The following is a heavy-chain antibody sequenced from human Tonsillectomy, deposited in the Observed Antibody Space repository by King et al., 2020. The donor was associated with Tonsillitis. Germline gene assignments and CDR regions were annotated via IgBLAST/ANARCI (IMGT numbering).Heavy chain of an antibody. Sequence: QLVQSGAEVKKPGASVKVSCKASGYTFTSYAMHWVRQAPGQRLEWMGWINAGNGNTKYSQKFQGRVTITRDTSASTAYMELSSLRSEDPAVYYCARDLDDILTGYYTPLAFDIWGQGTMVTVSS. CDR2: INAGNGNT. J-gene: IGHJ3*02. V-gene: IGHV1-3*01. CDR3: ARDLDDILTGYYTPLAFDI. CDR1: GYTFTSYA. D-gene: IGHD3-9*01.